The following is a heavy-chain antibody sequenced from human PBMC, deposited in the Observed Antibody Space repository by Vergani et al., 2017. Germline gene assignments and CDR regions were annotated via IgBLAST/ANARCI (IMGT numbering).Heavy chain of an antibody. CDR3: ARDYNRNYGRSPIGY. CDR1: GFTFSSYS. Sequence: EVQLVESGGGLVKPGGSLRLSCAASGFTFSSYSVNWVRLAPGKGLEWVSSISSGSSYMYYADSVKGRFTISRVNAKNALYLQMNSLRAEDTAVYYCARDYNRNYGRSPIGYWGQGTLVTVSS. CDR2: ISSGSSYM. V-gene: IGHV3-21*01. J-gene: IGHJ4*02. D-gene: IGHD1-7*01.